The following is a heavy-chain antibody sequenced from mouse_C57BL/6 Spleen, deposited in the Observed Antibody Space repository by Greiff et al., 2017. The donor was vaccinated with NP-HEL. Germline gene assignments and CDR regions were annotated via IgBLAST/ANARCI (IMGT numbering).Heavy chain of an antibody. V-gene: IGHV1-19*01. CDR2: INPYNGGT. CDR1: GYTFTDYY. D-gene: IGHD3-2*02. CDR3: ARSSSGYGFAY. Sequence: VQLQQSGPVLVKPGASVKMSCKASGYTFTDYYMNWVKQSHGKSLEWIGVINPYNGGTSYNQKFKGKATLTVDKSSSTAYMELNSLTSEDSAVYYCARSSSGYGFAYWGQGTLVTVSA. J-gene: IGHJ3*01.